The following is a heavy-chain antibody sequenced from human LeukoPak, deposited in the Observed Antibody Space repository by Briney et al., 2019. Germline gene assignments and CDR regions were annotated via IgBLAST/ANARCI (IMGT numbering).Heavy chain of an antibody. D-gene: IGHD2-21*01. CDR1: GGSIRSYY. J-gene: IGHJ4*02. Sequence: PSETLSLTCTVSGGSIRSYYWSWIRQPPGKGLEWIGYISDSGSANYNPSLESRVTISVDTSKNQFSLKLNSVTAADTAIYYCARHPGIGLDSWGQGTLVAVSS. CDR2: ISDSGSA. V-gene: IGHV4-59*08. CDR3: ARHPGIGLDS.